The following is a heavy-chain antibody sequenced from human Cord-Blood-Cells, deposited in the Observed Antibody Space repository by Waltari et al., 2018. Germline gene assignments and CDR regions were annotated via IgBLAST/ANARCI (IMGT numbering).Heavy chain of an antibody. CDR2: SNHSGST. V-gene: IGHV4-34*01. J-gene: IGHJ4*02. CDR1: GGSFSGYY. Sequence: QVQLQQWGAGLLKPSETLSLTCAVYGGSFSGYYWSWIRQPPGKGLEWIGESNHSGSTNYNPSLKSRVTISVDTSKNQFSLKLSSVTAADTAVYYCARTMVVTALEGYYFDYWGQGTLVTVSS. D-gene: IGHD2-21*02. CDR3: ARTMVVTALEGYYFDY.